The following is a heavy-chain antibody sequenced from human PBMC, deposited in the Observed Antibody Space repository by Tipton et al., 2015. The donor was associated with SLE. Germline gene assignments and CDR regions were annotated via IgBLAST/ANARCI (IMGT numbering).Heavy chain of an antibody. CDR3: AKAGDDKYFDL. V-gene: IGHV3-9*01. CDR2: ISWNSGSI. J-gene: IGHJ2*01. D-gene: IGHD3-16*01. Sequence: SLRLSCTASGFTFGDYAMSWVRQAPGKGLEWVSGISWNSGSIGYADSVKGRFTISRDNAKNSLYLQMNSLRAEDTALYYCAKAGDDKYFDLWGRGTLVTVSS. CDR1: GFTFGDYA.